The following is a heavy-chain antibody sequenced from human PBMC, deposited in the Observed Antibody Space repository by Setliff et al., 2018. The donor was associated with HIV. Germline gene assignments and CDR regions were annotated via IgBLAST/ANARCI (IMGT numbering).Heavy chain of an antibody. D-gene: IGHD2-21*02. CDR2: IYTSGST. CDR1: GGSISSYY. V-gene: IGHV4-4*08. Sequence: PSETLSLTCTVSGGSISSYYWSWIRQPPGKGLEWIGYIYTSGSTNYNPSLKSRVTISVDTSKNQFSLKLSSVTAADTAVYYCVAYCGGDCLGDNAFDIWGQGTMVTVSS. J-gene: IGHJ3*02. CDR3: VAYCGGDCLGDNAFDI.